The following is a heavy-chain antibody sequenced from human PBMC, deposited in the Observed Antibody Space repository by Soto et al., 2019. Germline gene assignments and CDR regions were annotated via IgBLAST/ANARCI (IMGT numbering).Heavy chain of an antibody. CDR1: GFTFRNYA. Sequence: GGSLRLSCECSGFTFRNYAMHWVRQAPGKGLEYVSAISSNGATTYYANSVKGRFTISRDNSKNTVYLQMGSLRIEDMAVYYCARDGGSYAFDPWGLGTLVTVSS. CDR2: ISSNGATT. J-gene: IGHJ5*02. D-gene: IGHD3-16*01. V-gene: IGHV3-64*01. CDR3: ARDGGSYAFDP.